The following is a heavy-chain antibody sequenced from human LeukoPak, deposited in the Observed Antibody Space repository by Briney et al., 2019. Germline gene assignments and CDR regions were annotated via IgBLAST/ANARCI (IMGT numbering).Heavy chain of an antibody. CDR1: GYTFTSYY. CDR3: ARDVGSSSWYFDY. Sequence: ASVKVSCKASGYTFTSYYMYWVRQAPGQGLEWMGMINPSGGGTTYAQKFQGRVTMTRDTSTSTVYMELSSLRSEDTAVHYCARDVGSSSWYFDYWGQGTLVTVSS. V-gene: IGHV1-46*01. D-gene: IGHD6-13*01. CDR2: INPSGGGT. J-gene: IGHJ4*02.